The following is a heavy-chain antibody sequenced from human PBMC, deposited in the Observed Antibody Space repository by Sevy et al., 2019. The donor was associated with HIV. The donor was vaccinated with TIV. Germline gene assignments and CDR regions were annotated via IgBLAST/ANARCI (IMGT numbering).Heavy chain of an antibody. V-gene: IGHV3-23*01. CDR2: ISGSGGST. J-gene: IGHJ4*02. CDR1: GFTFSSYA. Sequence: GESLKISCAASGFTFSSYAMSWVRQAPGKGLEWVSAISGSGGSTYYADFVKGRFTISRDNSKNTLYLQMNSLRAEDTAVYYCAKVARGGELGYWGQGTLVTVSS. CDR3: AKVARGGELGY. D-gene: IGHD3-10*01.